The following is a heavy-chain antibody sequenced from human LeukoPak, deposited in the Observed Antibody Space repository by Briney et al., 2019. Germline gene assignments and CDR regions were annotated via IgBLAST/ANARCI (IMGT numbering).Heavy chain of an antibody. CDR2: INPNSGGA. CDR3: ARVDGYCSGGSCGYNWFDP. V-gene: IGHV1-2*02. CDR1: GYTFTGYY. Sequence: EASVKVSCKASGYTFTGYYIHWVRQAPGQGLQWMGWINPNSGGANYSHRFQGRVTMTRDTSTSTVYMELSSLRSEDTAVYYCARVDGYCSGGSCGYNWFDPWGQGTLVTVSS. D-gene: IGHD2-15*01. J-gene: IGHJ5*02.